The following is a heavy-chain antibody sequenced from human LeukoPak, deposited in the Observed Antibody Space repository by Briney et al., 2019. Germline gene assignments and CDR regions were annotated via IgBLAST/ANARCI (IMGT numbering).Heavy chain of an antibody. CDR2: ISGSGGST. Sequence: GGSLRLSCAASGFTFSSYAMSWVRQAPGKGLEWVSAISGSGGSTYYADSVKGRFTISRDNSKNTLYLQMNSLRAEDTAVSYCAKRSLSSSSYFDYWGQGTLVTVSS. CDR1: GFTFSSYA. V-gene: IGHV3-23*01. D-gene: IGHD6-6*01. CDR3: AKRSLSSSSYFDY. J-gene: IGHJ4*02.